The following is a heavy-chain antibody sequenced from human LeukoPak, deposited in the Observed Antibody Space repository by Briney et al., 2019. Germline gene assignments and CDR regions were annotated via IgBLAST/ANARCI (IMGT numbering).Heavy chain of an antibody. D-gene: IGHD6-19*01. J-gene: IGHJ5*02. CDR1: GGTFSSYA. CDR3: AREGIAVTNVNWFDP. CDR2: INPKSGGT. Sequence: ASVKVSCKASGGTFSSYAISWVRQAPGQGLEWMGWINPKSGGTDYAQKFQGRVTMTRDTSINTAQIELSRLRSDDTAVYYCAREGIAVTNVNWFDPWGQGTLVTVSS. V-gene: IGHV1-2*02.